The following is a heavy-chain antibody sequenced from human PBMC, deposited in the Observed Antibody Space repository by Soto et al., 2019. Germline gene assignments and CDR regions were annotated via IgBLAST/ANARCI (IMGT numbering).Heavy chain of an antibody. CDR1: GYTFTSYG. J-gene: IGHJ4*02. CDR2: ISAHNGNT. D-gene: IGHD1-1*01. CDR3: ARGRYGDY. V-gene: IGHV1-18*01. Sequence: QVHLVQSGAEVKKPGASVKVSCKGSGYTFTSYGITWVRQAPGQGLEWMGWISAHNGNTNYAQKLQGRVTVTRDTSTSPAYMELMSLRSDATAVYYSARGRYGDYGGQGALVTVSS.